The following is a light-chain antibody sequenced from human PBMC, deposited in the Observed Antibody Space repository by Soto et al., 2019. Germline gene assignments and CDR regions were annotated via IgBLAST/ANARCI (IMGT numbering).Light chain of an antibody. J-gene: IGKJ5*01. CDR2: GAS. CDR3: QQYGSSPLTIT. Sequence: EIVLTQSPGTLSLSPGERATLSCRASQSVSSSYLAWYQQKPGQAPRLLIYGASSKATGTPDRFSGSGSGTDFILTISRLEPEDFAVYYCQQYGSSPLTITFGQGTRLEIK. CDR1: QSVSSSY. V-gene: IGKV3-20*01.